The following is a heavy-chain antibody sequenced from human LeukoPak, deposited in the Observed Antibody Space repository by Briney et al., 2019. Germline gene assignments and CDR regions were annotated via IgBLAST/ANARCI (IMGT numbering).Heavy chain of an antibody. V-gene: IGHV3-15*01. CDR1: GFTFSSAW. CDR3: SAYFYYYMDV. CDR2: IKSKTDGGTT. J-gene: IGHJ6*03. Sequence: GGSLRLSCADSGFTFSSAWMSWVRQSPGKGLEWVGRIKSKTDGGTTDYAAPVKGRFTISRDASKNTLCLQMNILKTEDTAVYYCSAYFYYYMDVWGKGTTVTVSS.